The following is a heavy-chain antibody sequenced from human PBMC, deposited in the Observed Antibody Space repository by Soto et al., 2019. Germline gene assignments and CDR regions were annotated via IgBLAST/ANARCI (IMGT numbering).Heavy chain of an antibody. CDR3: ARDVTDFWSGHEGMDV. CDR2: IYYSGST. Sequence: SETLSLTCTVSGGSISNGGYYWTWIRQHPGKGLEWIGYIYYSGSTYYNPSLKSRVTISVDTSKNQFSLKLTSVTAADTAVYYCARDVTDFWSGHEGMDVWGQGTTVTV. V-gene: IGHV4-31*03. D-gene: IGHD3-3*01. J-gene: IGHJ6*02. CDR1: GGSISNGGYY.